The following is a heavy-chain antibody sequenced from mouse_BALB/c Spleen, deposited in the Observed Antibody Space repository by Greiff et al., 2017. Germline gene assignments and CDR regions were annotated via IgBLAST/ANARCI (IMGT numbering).Heavy chain of an antibody. CDR3: ARPYYRYDGDYYAMDD. D-gene: IGHD2-14*01. CDR2: INPSTGYT. CDR1: GYTFTSYW. Sequence: VQLQQSGAELAKPGASVKMSCKASGYTFTSYWMHWVKQRPGQGLEWIGYINPSTGYTEYNQKFKDKATLTADKSSSTAYMQLSSLTSEDSAVYYCARPYYRYDGDYYAMDDWGQGTSVTVSS. J-gene: IGHJ4*01. V-gene: IGHV1-7*01.